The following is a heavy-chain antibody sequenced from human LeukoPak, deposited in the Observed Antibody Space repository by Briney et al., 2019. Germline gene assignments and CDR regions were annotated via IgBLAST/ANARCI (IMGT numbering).Heavy chain of an antibody. CDR3: ARDWGRGNSGYKDH. J-gene: IGHJ4*02. Sequence: GGSLRLSCAASGFTFSSYGMHWVRQVPGKGLDWVAVIWDDGSNPYYAASVKGRFTISRDNSKNTLDLQMTNLRAEDTGFYYCARDWGRGNSGYKDHWGQGTLVTVSS. CDR1: GFTFSSYG. D-gene: IGHD3-22*01. V-gene: IGHV3-33*01. CDR2: IWDDGSNP.